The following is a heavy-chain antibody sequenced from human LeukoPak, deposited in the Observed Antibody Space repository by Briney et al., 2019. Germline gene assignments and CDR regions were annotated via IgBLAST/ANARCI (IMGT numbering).Heavy chain of an antibody. V-gene: IGHV1-2*02. CDR1: GYTFTGYY. CDR3: ARGTQVRRSGIDY. J-gene: IGHJ4*02. D-gene: IGHD1-26*01. Sequence: RASVKVSCKASGYTFTGYYMHWVRQAPGQGLEWMGWINPNSGGTNYAQKFQGRVTMTRDTSISTAYMELSRLRSDDTAVYYCARGTQVRRSGIDYWGQGTLVTVSS. CDR2: INPNSGGT.